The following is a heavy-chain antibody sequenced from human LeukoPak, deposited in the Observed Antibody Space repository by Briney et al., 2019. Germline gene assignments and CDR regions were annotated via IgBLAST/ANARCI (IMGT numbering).Heavy chain of an antibody. CDR1: GFTFSSYW. D-gene: IGHD3-22*01. J-gene: IGHJ4*02. CDR3: ARARPHVYYYDTSGSQEYYFDY. V-gene: IGHV3-74*01. CDR2: INSDGSST. Sequence: GGSLRLSCAASGFTFSSYWMHWVRQAPGKGLVWVSRINSDGSSTSYADSVKGRFTISRDKAKNTLYLQMNSLRAEDTAVYYCARARPHVYYYDTSGSQEYYFDYWGQGTLVTVSS.